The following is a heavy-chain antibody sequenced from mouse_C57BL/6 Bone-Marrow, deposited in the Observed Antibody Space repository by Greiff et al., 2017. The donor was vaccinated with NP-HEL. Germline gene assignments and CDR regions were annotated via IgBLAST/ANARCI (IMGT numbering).Heavy chain of an antibody. J-gene: IGHJ4*01. CDR2: IDPSDSYT. CDR1: GYTFTSYW. Sequence: VQLQQPGAELVMPGASVKLSCKASGYTFTSYWMHWVKQRPGQGLEWIGEIDPSDSYTNYNQKFKGKSTLTVDKSSSTAYMQLSSLTSEDSAVYYCARDYGSGVDYGGRGTSVTVSS. D-gene: IGHD1-1*01. V-gene: IGHV1-69*01. CDR3: ARDYGSGVDY.